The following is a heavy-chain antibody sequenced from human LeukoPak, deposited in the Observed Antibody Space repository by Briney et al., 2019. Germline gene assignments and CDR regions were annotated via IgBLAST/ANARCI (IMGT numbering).Heavy chain of an antibody. D-gene: IGHD3-10*01. J-gene: IGHJ4*02. V-gene: IGHV1-18*01. Sequence: ASVKVSCKASGYTFTSYGISWVRQAPGQGLEWMGWISAYNGNTNYAQKLQGRVTMTTDTSTSTAYMELRSLRSDDTAVYYCARDLVTMVRGSQRFDYWGQGTLVTVSS. CDR1: GYTFTSYG. CDR3: ARDLVTMVRGSQRFDY. CDR2: ISAYNGNT.